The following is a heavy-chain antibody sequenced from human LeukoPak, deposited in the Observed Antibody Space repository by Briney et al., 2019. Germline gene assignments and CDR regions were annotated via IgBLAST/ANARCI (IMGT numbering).Heavy chain of an antibody. CDR3: ARGYCSSTSCYYFDY. J-gene: IGHJ4*02. Sequence: SETLSLTCTVSGGSISSYYWSWIRQPPGKGLEWIGYIYYSGSTNYNPSLKSRVTISVDTSKNQFSLKLSSVTAANTAVYYCARGYCSSTSCYYFDYWGQGTLVTVSS. CDR1: GGSISSYY. V-gene: IGHV4-59*01. D-gene: IGHD2-2*01. CDR2: IYYSGST.